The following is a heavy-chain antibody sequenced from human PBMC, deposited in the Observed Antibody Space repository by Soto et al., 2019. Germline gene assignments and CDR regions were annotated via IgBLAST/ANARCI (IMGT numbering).Heavy chain of an antibody. J-gene: IGHJ6*02. CDR1: GGSFSGYY. CDR3: AKPGEYCSGGSCYPYYGMDV. Sequence: PSETLSLTCAVYGGSFSGYYWSWIRQPPGKGLEWIGEINHSGSTNYNPSPKSRVTISVDTSKNQFSLKLSSVTAADTAVYYCAKPGEYCSGGSCYPYYGMDVWGQGTTVTVSS. V-gene: IGHV4-34*01. CDR2: INHSGST. D-gene: IGHD2-15*01.